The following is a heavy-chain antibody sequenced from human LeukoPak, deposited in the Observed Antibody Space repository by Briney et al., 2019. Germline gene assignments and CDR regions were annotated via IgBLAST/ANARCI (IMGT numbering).Heavy chain of an antibody. Sequence: SETLSLTCTVSGGSINSGGYYWSWIRQHPGKGLEWIGYIYYSGSTYYNPSLKSRVTISVDTSKNQFSLKLSSVTAADTAVYYCARDGDRNWYFDLWGRGTLVTVSS. J-gene: IGHJ2*01. CDR1: GGSINSGGYY. CDR2: IYYSGST. D-gene: IGHD4-17*01. CDR3: ARDGDRNWYFDL. V-gene: IGHV4-31*03.